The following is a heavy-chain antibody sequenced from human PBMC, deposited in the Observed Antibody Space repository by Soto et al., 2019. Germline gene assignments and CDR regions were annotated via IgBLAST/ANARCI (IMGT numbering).Heavy chain of an antibody. J-gene: IGHJ6*02. Sequence: SETLSLTCTVSGGSISSYYWSWIRQPPGKGLEWIGYIYYSGSTNYNPSLKSRVTISVDTSKNQFSLKLSSVTAADTAVYYCASSNIAATGFYYYGMDVWGQGTTVTV. V-gene: IGHV4-59*01. CDR2: IYYSGST. D-gene: IGHD6-13*01. CDR1: GGSISSYY. CDR3: ASSNIAATGFYYYGMDV.